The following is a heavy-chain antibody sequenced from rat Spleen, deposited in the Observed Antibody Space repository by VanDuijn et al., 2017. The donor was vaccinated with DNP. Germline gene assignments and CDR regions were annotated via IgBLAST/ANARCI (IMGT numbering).Heavy chain of an antibody. D-gene: IGHD1-12*02. CDR3: VRSVMVFRGYAMDA. V-gene: IGHV5-31*01. J-gene: IGHJ4*01. CDR1: GFTFNTYW. Sequence: EVQLVESGGDLVQPGRSLILSCVASGFTFNTYWMNWIRQVPGKGLEWVASITSNGGDTYYPDSVKGRFTISRDNAKNTLYLQMNSLRSEDTATYYCVRSVMVFRGYAMDAWGQGTSVTVSS. CDR2: ITSNGGDT.